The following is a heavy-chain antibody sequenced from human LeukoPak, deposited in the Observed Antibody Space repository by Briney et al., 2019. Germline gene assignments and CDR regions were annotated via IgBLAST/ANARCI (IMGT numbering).Heavy chain of an antibody. Sequence: SETLSLTCAVYGGSFSGYHWSWIRQPPGKGLEWIGEINHSGSTNYNPSLKSRDTISVDTSKNQFSLKLSSVTAADTAVYYCARTRQWLVRVFDYWGQGTLVTVSS. D-gene: IGHD6-19*01. CDR3: ARTRQWLVRVFDY. V-gene: IGHV4-34*01. CDR2: INHSGST. J-gene: IGHJ4*02. CDR1: GGSFSGYH.